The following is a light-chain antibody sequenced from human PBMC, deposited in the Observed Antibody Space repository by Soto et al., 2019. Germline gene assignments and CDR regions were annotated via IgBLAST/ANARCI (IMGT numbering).Light chain of an antibody. CDR3: SSYTSSSPCV. CDR2: VVS. V-gene: IGLV2-14*01. Sequence: QSALTQPASVSGSPGQSIAISCTGTSSDVGGYNYVSWHQQHPGKAPKVLISVVSNRPSGVSNRFSGSKSGNTASLTISGLQAEDEADYYCSSYTSSSPCVFGTGTKLTVL. J-gene: IGLJ1*01. CDR1: SSDVGGYNY.